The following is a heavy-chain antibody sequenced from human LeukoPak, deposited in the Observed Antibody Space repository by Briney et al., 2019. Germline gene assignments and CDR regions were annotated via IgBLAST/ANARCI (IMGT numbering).Heavy chain of an antibody. J-gene: IGHJ4*02. D-gene: IGHD3-22*01. CDR2: ISSSSSYI. CDR3: AKDPNYYDSSGYFDY. V-gene: IGHV3-21*01. CDR1: GFTFSSYS. Sequence: GGSLRLSCAASGFTFSSYSMNWVRQAPGKGLEWVSSISSSSSYIYYADSVKGRFTISRDNAKNSLYLQMNSLRAEDTAVYYCAKDPNYYDSSGYFDYWGQGTLVTVSS.